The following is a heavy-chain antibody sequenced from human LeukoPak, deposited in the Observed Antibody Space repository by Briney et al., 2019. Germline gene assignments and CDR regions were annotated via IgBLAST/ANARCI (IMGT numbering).Heavy chain of an antibody. V-gene: IGHV3-30-3*01. CDR3: ARDSRIAAAGDASGDAFDI. Sequence: GGSLRLSCAASGFTFSSYAMHWVRQAPGKGLEWVAVISYDGSNKYYADSVKGRFTISRDNSKNTLYLQMNSLRAEDTAVYYCARDSRIAAAGDASGDAFDIWGQGTMVTVSS. CDR2: ISYDGSNK. J-gene: IGHJ3*02. D-gene: IGHD6-13*01. CDR1: GFTFSSYA.